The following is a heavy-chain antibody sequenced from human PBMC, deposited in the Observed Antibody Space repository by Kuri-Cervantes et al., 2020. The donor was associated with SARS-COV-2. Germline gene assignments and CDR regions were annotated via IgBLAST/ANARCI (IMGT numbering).Heavy chain of an antibody. D-gene: IGHD6-19*01. CDR2: IIPIFGTA. V-gene: IGHV1-69*13. CDR1: GGTFSSYA. J-gene: IGHJ2*01. Sequence: SAKVSCKASGGTFSSYAISWVRQAPGQGLEWMGGIIPIFGTANYAQKFQGRVTITADESTSTAYMELSSLRSEDTAVYYCARDRREYSSGWYYWYFDLWGRGTLVTVSS. CDR3: ARDRREYSSGWYYWYFDL.